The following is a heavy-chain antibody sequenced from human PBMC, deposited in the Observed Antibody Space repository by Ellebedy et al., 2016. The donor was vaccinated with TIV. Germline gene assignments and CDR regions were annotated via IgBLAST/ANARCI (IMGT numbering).Heavy chain of an antibody. CDR1: GYSFTSYW. V-gene: IGHV5-51*01. CDR2: IYPGDSDT. J-gene: IGHJ5*02. Sequence: GGSLRLSXKGSGYSFTSYWIGWVRQMPGKGLEWMGIIYPGDSDTRYSPSFQGHVTISADKSISTAYLQWSSLKASDTAMYYCARHGDKGAAAGSNWFDPWGQGTLVTVSS. D-gene: IGHD6-13*01. CDR3: ARHGDKGAAAGSNWFDP.